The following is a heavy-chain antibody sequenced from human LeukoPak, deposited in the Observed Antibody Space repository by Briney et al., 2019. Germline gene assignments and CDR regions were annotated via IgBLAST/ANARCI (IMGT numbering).Heavy chain of an antibody. CDR2: FDPEDGET. Sequence: ASVKVSCKVSGYTLTELSMHWVRQAPGKGLEWMGGFDPEDGETIYAQKFQGRVTMTEDTSTDTAYMELSSLRSEDTAVYYCATDLQYHDYVWGSYSPYFDYWGQGTLVTVSS. D-gene: IGHD3-16*01. CDR3: ATDLQYHDYVWGSYSPYFDY. CDR1: GYTLTELS. J-gene: IGHJ4*02. V-gene: IGHV1-24*01.